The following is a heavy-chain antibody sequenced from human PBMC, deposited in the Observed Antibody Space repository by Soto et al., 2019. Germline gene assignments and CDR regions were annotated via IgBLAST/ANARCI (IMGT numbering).Heavy chain of an antibody. V-gene: IGHV2-5*02. Sequence: QITLKESGPTLVKPTQTLTLTCSFSGFSLSTSEVGVGWIRQPPGKALEWLALIFWDDEKRYSPSLKSRLTITKDTSNNQVVLTMTNMDPADTGTYYCAHRRTVRGVTTFGYWGQGTLVTVSS. CDR3: AHRRTVRGVTTFGY. J-gene: IGHJ4*02. CDR1: GFSLSTSEVG. D-gene: IGHD3-10*01. CDR2: IFWDDEK.